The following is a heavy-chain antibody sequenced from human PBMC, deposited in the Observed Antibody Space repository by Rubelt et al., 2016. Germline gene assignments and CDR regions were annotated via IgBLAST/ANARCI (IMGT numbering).Heavy chain of an antibody. CDR3: ARGKEGLGVTMMDY. CDR1: GGSFSGYY. D-gene: IGHD3-22*01. J-gene: IGHJ4*02. Sequence: QVQLQQWGAGLLKPSETLSLTCAVYGGSFSGYYWSWIRQPPGKGLEWHGDINHSGSSNANPFLKRRGTCSVEPSKYQFTLQLSSVTAADAAVYYCARGKEGLGVTMMDYWGQGTLVTVSS. CDR2: INHSGSS. V-gene: IGHV4-34*01.